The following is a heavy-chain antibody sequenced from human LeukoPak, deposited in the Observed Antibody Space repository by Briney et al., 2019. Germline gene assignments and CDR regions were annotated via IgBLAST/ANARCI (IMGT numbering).Heavy chain of an antibody. V-gene: IGHV1-3*01. CDR1: GYTLTSYA. CDR2: INAGNGNT. CDR3: ARVTMVRGVIRAFDI. D-gene: IGHD3-10*01. Sequence: ASLKVSCKASGYTLTSYAMHWVRQAPGQRLEWMGWINAGNGNTKYSQKFQGRVTITRDTSASTAYMELSSLRSEDTAVYYCARVTMVRGVIRAFDIWGQGTMVTVSS. J-gene: IGHJ3*02.